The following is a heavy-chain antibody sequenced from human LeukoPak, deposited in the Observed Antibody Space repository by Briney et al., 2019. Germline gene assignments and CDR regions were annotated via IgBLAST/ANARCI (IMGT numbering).Heavy chain of an antibody. D-gene: IGHD3-22*01. V-gene: IGHV3-15*01. Sequence: PGGSLRLSCAASGLSFTDDWMSWVRQAPGRGLEWVGLIRNKLDGGTTDYAAPVKGRFTISRDDSKNTLFLQMHSLQTEDTAVYYCVKFNDRDAFDMWGQGTTVIVSS. CDR3: VKFNDRDAFDM. CDR2: IRNKLDGGTT. CDR1: GLSFTDDW. J-gene: IGHJ3*02.